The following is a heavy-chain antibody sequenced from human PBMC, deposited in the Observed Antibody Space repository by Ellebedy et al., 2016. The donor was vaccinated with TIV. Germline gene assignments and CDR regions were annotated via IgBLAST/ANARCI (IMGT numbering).Heavy chain of an antibody. CDR1: GGSINSGGYY. Sequence: SETLSLXCTVSGGSINSGGYYWSWIRQPAGKGLEWIGRIYTSGSTNYNPSLKSRVTMSVDTSKNQFSLKLSSVTAADTAEYYCARVVVVPAAIAGPFDYWGQGILVTVSS. D-gene: IGHD2-2*02. V-gene: IGHV4-61*02. J-gene: IGHJ4*02. CDR3: ARVVVVPAAIAGPFDY. CDR2: IYTSGST.